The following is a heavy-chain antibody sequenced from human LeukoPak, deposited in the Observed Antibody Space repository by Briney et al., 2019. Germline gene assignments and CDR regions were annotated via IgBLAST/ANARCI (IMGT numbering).Heavy chain of an antibody. CDR3: ARGRTPYSSSADAFDI. CDR1: GYTFTSYD. CDR2: MNPNSGNT. V-gene: IGHV1-8*01. J-gene: IGHJ3*02. Sequence: ASVKVSCKAPGYTFTSYDINWVRQATGQGLEWMGWMNPNSGNTGYAQKFQGRVTMTRNTSISTAYMELSSLRSEDTAVYYCARGRTPYSSSADAFDIWGQGTMVTVSS. D-gene: IGHD6-6*01.